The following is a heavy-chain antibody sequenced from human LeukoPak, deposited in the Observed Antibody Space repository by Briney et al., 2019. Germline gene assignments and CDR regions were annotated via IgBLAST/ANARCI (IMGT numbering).Heavy chain of an antibody. V-gene: IGHV1-18*01. D-gene: IGHD2-21*02. CDR2: ISGYNGNT. Sequence: ASVEVSCKASGYTFISYGISWVRLAPGQGLEWMGWISGYNGNTNYAQNLQGRVTMTTDTSTSTAYMELRSLRSDDTAVYYCARGLGVVTAQSEQPKPRYFDLWGRGTQVTVSS. CDR3: ARGLGVVTAQSEQPKPRYFDL. CDR1: GYTFISYG. J-gene: IGHJ2*01.